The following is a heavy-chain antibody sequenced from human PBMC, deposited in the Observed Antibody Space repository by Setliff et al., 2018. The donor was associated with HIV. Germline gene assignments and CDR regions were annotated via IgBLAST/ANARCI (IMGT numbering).Heavy chain of an antibody. CDR3: ARDYHCTNGVCYLTGCFDY. Sequence: GGSLRLSCEASGFSFRNYWMTWVRQAPGKGLEWVANIKQDGGEEFYADSVKGRFTISRDNAKNSLYLQMSSLRVEDTAVYYCARDYHCTNGVCYLTGCFDYLGQGTRVTVSS. CDR2: IKQDGGEE. V-gene: IGHV3-7*01. D-gene: IGHD2-8*01. CDR1: GFSFRNYW. J-gene: IGHJ4*02.